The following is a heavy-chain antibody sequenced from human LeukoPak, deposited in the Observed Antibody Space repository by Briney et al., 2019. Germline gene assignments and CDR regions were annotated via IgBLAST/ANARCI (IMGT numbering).Heavy chain of an antibody. CDR3: AREFRPLGNLGSYGIDY. Sequence: SETLSLTCNASGYSISSDYYWGWIRQPPGKGLEWIGNIYHSGGTYYNPSFKSRVTISVDTSKNQFSLKLSSVTAADTAIYYCAREFRPLGNLGSYGIDYWGQGTLVTVPS. V-gene: IGHV4-38-2*02. D-gene: IGHD1-26*01. CDR1: GYSISSDYY. CDR2: IYHSGGT. J-gene: IGHJ4*02.